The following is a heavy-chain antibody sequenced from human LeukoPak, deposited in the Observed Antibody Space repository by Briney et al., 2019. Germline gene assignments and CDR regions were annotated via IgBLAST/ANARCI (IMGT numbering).Heavy chain of an antibody. D-gene: IGHD6-13*01. J-gene: IGHJ6*03. V-gene: IGHV4-39*06. CDR2: IYYNGIT. CDR1: GGSIRSSNYY. CDR3: AAADRYYFYMDV. Sequence: SETLSLTCTVSGGSIRSSNYYWGWIRQPPGKGLEWIGSIYYNGITYYSPSLKSRVTISVGTSKNQFALKLSSVTAADTAFYYCAAADRYYFYMDVWAKGPRSPSP.